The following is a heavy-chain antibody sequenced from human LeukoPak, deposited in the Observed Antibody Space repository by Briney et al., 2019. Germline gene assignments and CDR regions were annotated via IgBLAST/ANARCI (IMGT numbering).Heavy chain of an antibody. J-gene: IGHJ6*03. D-gene: IGHD5-24*01. Sequence: ASVKVSCKASGYTFTSYAMNWVRQAPGQGLEWMGWINTNTGNPTYAQGFTGRFVFSLDTSVSTAYLQISSLKAEDTAVYYCARTLVEMATIGDYYYYYMDVWGKGTTVTVSS. V-gene: IGHV7-4-1*02. CDR3: ARTLVEMATIGDYYYYYMDV. CDR2: INTNTGNP. CDR1: GYTFTSYA.